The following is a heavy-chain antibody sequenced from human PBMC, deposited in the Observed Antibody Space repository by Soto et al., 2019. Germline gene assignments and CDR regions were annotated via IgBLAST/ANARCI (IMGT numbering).Heavy chain of an antibody. CDR2: INHSGST. Sequence: SETLSLTCAVYGGSFSGYYWSWIRQPPGKGLEWIGEINHSGSTNYNPSLKSRVTISVDTSKNQFSLKLSSVTAADTAVYYCARGQRGYDYPYYYYYMDVWGKGTTVTVSS. CDR3: ARGQRGYDYPYYYYYMDV. CDR1: GGSFSGYY. D-gene: IGHD5-12*01. V-gene: IGHV4-34*01. J-gene: IGHJ6*03.